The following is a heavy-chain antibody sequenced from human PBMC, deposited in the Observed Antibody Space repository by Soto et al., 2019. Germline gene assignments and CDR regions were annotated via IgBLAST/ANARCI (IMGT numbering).Heavy chain of an antibody. CDR1: GFSFSNNG. V-gene: IGHV3-30*18. CDR2: ISYDGSHK. J-gene: IGHJ4*02. CDR3: AKDRLESGLGDIDY. Sequence: QVQLVESGGGVVQPGRSLRLSCAASGFSFSNNGMHWVRQAPGKGLEWVAIISYDGSHKYYADSVKGRFTISRDNAKNTRYRQVNSLRVEDTAVYYCAKDRLESGLGDIDYWGQGTLVTVSS. D-gene: IGHD3-3*01.